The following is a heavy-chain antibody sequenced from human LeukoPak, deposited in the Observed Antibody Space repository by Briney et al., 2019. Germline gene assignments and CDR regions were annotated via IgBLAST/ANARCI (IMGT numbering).Heavy chain of an antibody. D-gene: IGHD5-18*01. Sequence: SVKVSCKASGGTFSSYAISWVRQAPGQGLEWMGGIIPIFGTANYAQKFQGRVTITADESTSTAYMELSSLRSEDTAVYYCASLGYNYGPTLYGMDVWGKGTTVTVSS. CDR1: GGTFSSYA. J-gene: IGHJ6*04. CDR3: ASLGYNYGPTLYGMDV. CDR2: IIPIFGTA. V-gene: IGHV1-69*01.